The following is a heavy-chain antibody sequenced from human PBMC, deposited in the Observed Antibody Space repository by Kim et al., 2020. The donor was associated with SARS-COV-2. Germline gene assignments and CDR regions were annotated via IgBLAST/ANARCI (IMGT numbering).Heavy chain of an antibody. CDR1: GFTFSSYT. Sequence: GGSLRLSCAASGFTFSSYTMHWVRQAPGKGLEWVAVISYYGSNKYYADSVKGRFTISRDNSKNTLYLQMNSLRAEDTAVYYCARDSSVVAGDFDYWGQGTLVTVSS. CDR2: ISYYGSNK. J-gene: IGHJ4*02. CDR3: ARDSSVVAGDFDY. D-gene: IGHD6-19*01. V-gene: IGHV3-30-3*01.